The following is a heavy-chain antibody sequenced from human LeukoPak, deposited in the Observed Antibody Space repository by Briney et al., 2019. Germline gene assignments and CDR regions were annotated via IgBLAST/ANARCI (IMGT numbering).Heavy chain of an antibody. CDR3: ASSLGSAYAFDI. V-gene: IGHV3-33*01. CDR1: GFTFSSYG. Sequence: GGSLRLSCAASGFTFSSYGMHWVRQAPGKGLEWVAVIWYDGSNKYYADSVKGRFTISGDNSKNTLYLQMNSLRAEDTAVYYCASSLGSAYAFDIWGQGTMVTVSS. CDR2: IWYDGSNK. D-gene: IGHD6-25*01. J-gene: IGHJ3*02.